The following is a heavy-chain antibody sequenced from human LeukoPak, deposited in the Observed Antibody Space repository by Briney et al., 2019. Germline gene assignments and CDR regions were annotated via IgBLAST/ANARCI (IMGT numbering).Heavy chain of an antibody. D-gene: IGHD1-26*01. CDR1: GASISTYY. V-gene: IGHV4-59*01. CDR3: ARGVTTPLDAFDI. CDR2: LYNSGSA. Sequence: SETLSLTCTVSGASISTYYWNWMRQPPGKGLEWIGYLYNSGSANYNPSLKSRATISVDMSKNQLSLKLSSVTAADTAVYYCARGVTTPLDAFDIWGQGTMVTVSS. J-gene: IGHJ3*02.